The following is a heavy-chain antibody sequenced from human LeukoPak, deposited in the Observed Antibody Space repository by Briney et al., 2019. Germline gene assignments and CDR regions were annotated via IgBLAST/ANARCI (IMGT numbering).Heavy chain of an antibody. Sequence: HAGGSLRLSCAASGFTASSNYMSWVRQAPGKGLEWVSVIYSGGSTYYADSVKGRFTISRDNSKNTLYLQMNSLRAEDTAVYYCARSLGSKLATIGYWGQGTLVTVSS. CDR3: ARSLGSKLATIGY. J-gene: IGHJ4*02. CDR1: GFTASSNY. D-gene: IGHD5-12*01. CDR2: IYSGGST. V-gene: IGHV3-66*02.